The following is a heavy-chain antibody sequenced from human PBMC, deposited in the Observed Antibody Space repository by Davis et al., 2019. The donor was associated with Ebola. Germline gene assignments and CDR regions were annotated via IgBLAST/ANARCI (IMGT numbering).Heavy chain of an antibody. CDR2: INWNGGST. CDR1: GFTFDDYA. V-gene: IGHV3-20*04. J-gene: IGHJ6*04. Sequence: GESLKISCAASGFTFDDYAMTWVRQAPGKGLEWVSGINWNGGSTGYADSVKGRFTISRDNAKNSLYLQMNSLRAEDTAVYYCARTYDYGMDVWGKGTTVTVSS. CDR3: ARTYDYGMDV.